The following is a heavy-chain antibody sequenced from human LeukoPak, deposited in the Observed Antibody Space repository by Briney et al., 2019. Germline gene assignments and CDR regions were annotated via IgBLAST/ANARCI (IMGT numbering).Heavy chain of an antibody. CDR2: VNPNSGNS. J-gene: IGHJ4*02. D-gene: IGHD2-8*01. Sequence: ASVKVSCKTSGYTFTRYDINWVRQATGQGLEWMGWVNPNSGNSGYAQKFQGRVTISRDTSISTAYMELSSLRSEDTAVYYCARGRPNLLYDYWGQGTLVTVSS. CDR3: ARGRPNLLYDY. CDR1: GYTFTRYD. V-gene: IGHV1-8*03.